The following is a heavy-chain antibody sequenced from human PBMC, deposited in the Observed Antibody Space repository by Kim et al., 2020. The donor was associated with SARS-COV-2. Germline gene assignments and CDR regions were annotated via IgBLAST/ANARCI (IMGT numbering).Heavy chain of an antibody. J-gene: IGHJ2*01. V-gene: IGHV3-15*01. Sequence: GGSLRLSCAASGFTFSNAWMSWVRQAPGRGLEWVGRIKGTTDGEATDYAAPVKGRFTISRDDSKNMLYLQMNSLETEDTAVYYCTTDLGSGTYYNWYFDLWGRGTLVTVSS. D-gene: IGHD3-10*01. CDR2: IKGTTDGEAT. CDR1: GFTFSNAW. CDR3: TTDLGSGTYYNWYFDL.